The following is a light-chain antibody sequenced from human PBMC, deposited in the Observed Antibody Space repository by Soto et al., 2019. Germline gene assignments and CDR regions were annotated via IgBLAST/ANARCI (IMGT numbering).Light chain of an antibody. CDR3: SSYAGSNNFV. CDR1: SSDVGSYNY. CDR2: EVS. J-gene: IGLJ2*01. V-gene: IGLV2-8*01. Sequence: QSALTQPPSASGSPGQSVTISCTGTSSDVGSYNYVSWYQQHPGKAPKLMIYEVSKRPSGVPDRFSGSKSGNTASLTVSGHHAEDEADYYCSSYAGSNNFVFGGGTKLTVL.